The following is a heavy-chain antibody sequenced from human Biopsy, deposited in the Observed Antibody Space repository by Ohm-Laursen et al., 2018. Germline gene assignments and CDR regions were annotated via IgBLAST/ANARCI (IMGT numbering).Heavy chain of an antibody. CDR3: ARERQFRFLEGAFDY. V-gene: IGHV4-59*01. CDR2: IYFTGRT. D-gene: IGHD3-3*01. J-gene: IGHJ4*02. CDR1: GGPIDSYY. Sequence: GTLSLTCTVSGGPIDSYYWSWIRQPPGKALEWIGYIYFTGRTSYNPSLKSRVTMSVNTSKNQLSLRLSSVTAADSAIYYCARERQFRFLEGAFDYWGQGIPVTVSS.